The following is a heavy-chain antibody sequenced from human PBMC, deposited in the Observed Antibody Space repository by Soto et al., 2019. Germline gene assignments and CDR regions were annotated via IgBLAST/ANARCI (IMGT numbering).Heavy chain of an antibody. CDR2: ISSDGDIT. Sequence: GGSLRLSCSAPGFTLSEYSMHWVRQAPGKGLQYVSTISSDGDITYYADSVKGRFTISRDNSKNTLYLQMNSLRPEDTAVYYCVKVSTFYDILTGYYSTNFFDPWGQGTLVTVSS. J-gene: IGHJ5*02. CDR1: GFTLSEYS. D-gene: IGHD3-9*01. CDR3: VKVSTFYDILTGYYSTNFFDP. V-gene: IGHV3-64D*06.